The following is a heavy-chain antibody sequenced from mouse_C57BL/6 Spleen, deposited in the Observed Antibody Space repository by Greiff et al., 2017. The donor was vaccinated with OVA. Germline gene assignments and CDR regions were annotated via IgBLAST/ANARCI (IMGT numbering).Heavy chain of an antibody. CDR3: ARLGYSNYDDY. Sequence: DVKLQESGGGLVKPGGSLKLSCAASGFTFSDYGMHWVRQAPEKGLEWVAYISSGSSTIYYADTVKGRFTISRDNAKNTLFLQMTSLRSEDTAMYYCARLGYSNYDDYWGQGTTLTVSS. CDR1: GFTFSDYG. D-gene: IGHD2-5*01. J-gene: IGHJ2*01. CDR2: ISSGSSTI. V-gene: IGHV5-17*01.